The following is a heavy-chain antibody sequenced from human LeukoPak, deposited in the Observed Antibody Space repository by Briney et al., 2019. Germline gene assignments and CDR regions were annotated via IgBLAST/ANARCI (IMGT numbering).Heavy chain of an antibody. CDR1: GFTFNDYA. J-gene: IGHJ4*02. V-gene: IGHV3-9*01. D-gene: IGHD4-11*01. CDR2: ISWNSGSI. Sequence: SLRLSCAASGFTFNDYAMHWVRQAPGKGLEWVSGISWNSGSIGYADSVKGRFTISRDNSKNTLYLQMNSLRTEDTAVYYCAKGPHDYSNYFDYWGQGILVTVSS. CDR3: AKGPHDYSNYFDY.